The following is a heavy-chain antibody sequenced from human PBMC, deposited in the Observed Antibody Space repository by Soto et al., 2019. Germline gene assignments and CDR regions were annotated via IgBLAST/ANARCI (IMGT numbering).Heavy chain of an antibody. D-gene: IGHD3-22*01. CDR1: GFTFSSYS. J-gene: IGHJ4*02. Sequence: EVQLVESGGGLVQPGGSLRLSCAASGFTFSSYSMNWVRQAPGKGLEWVSYISSSSSTIYYADSVKGRFTISRDNAKNSLYLQMTSLRDEDTAVYYCAIQGYYDSSGYYSSYWGQGTLVTVSS. CDR3: AIQGYYDSSGYYSSY. V-gene: IGHV3-48*02. CDR2: ISSSSSTI.